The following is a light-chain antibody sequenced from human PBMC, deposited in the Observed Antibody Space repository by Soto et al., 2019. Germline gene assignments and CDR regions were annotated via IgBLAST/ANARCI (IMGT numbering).Light chain of an antibody. V-gene: IGKV3-20*01. Sequence: EIVLTQSPGTLSLSPGERATLSCRASQSVSSTYLAWYQQKPGQAPRLIIYGASSRATGIPGRFSGSGSGTDFTLTIDRLEPEDFAVYFCQQYGPSPPRTFGQGTRVEIK. J-gene: IGKJ1*01. CDR1: QSVSSTY. CDR2: GAS. CDR3: QQYGPSPPRT.